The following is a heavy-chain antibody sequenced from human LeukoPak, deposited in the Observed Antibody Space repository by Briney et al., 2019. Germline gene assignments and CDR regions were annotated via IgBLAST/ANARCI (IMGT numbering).Heavy chain of an antibody. J-gene: IGHJ5*02. Sequence: SETLSLTCAVYGGSFSGYYWSWIRQPPGKGLEWIGEINHSGSTNYNPSLKSRVTISVDTSKNQFSLKLSSVTAADTAVYYCARDRVAAVGWFDPWGQGTLVTVSS. D-gene: IGHD6-13*01. V-gene: IGHV4-34*01. CDR1: GGSFSGYY. CDR3: ARDRVAAVGWFDP. CDR2: INHSGST.